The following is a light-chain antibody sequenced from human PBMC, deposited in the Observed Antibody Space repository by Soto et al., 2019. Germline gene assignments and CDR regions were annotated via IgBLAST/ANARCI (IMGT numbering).Light chain of an antibody. J-gene: IGLJ1*01. CDR1: KNDIGVYDF. Sequence: QSVLTQPPSASGSPGQSVTISCTGTKNDIGVYDFVSWYQHHPGKAPRLIIYEVVQRPSGVPNRFSASKSGNTASLTISGLQAEDEADYYCSSYTSSSTLVFGTGTKVTVL. CDR2: EVV. CDR3: SSYTSSSTLV. V-gene: IGLV2-14*01.